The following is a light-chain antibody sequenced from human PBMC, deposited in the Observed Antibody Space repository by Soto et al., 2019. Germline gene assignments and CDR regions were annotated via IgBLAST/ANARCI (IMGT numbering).Light chain of an antibody. V-gene: IGKV1-5*03. J-gene: IGKJ1*01. CDR3: QQYNSYPWT. CDR1: QSISSW. CDR2: KAS. Sequence: DIQMTQSPSTRSASVGDRVTITCRASQSISSWLAWYQQKPGKAPKLLIYKASSLESGVPSRFSGSGSGKEFTLTISSLQPDDFATYYCQQYNSYPWTFGQGTKVEIK.